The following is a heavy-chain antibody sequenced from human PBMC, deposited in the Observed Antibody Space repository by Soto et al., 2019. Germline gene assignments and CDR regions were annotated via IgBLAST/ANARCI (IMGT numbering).Heavy chain of an antibody. CDR1: GFTFSSYA. V-gene: IGHV3-30*04. CDR3: ARGTGSGSFLIDY. CDR2: TSDDESRK. J-gene: IGHJ4*02. D-gene: IGHD1-26*01. Sequence: PGGSLRLSCAAAGFTFSSYAMHWVRQAPGKGLEWMAITSDDESRKYYADSVRGRFTISRDNSENTLYLQMNSLRDEDTALFYCARGTGSGSFLIDYWGQGTLVTVSS.